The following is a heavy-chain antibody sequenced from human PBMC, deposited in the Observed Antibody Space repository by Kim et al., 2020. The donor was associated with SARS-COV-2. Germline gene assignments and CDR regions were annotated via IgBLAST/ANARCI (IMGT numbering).Heavy chain of an antibody. Sequence: KFYLDSGKGRFTISRDNSKNTLFLRMNSLKPEDTAVYYCARGFTTSTDLDSWGRGTLVTVSS. CDR2: K. J-gene: IGHJ4*02. V-gene: IGHV3-30*01. CDR3: ARGFTTSTDLDS.